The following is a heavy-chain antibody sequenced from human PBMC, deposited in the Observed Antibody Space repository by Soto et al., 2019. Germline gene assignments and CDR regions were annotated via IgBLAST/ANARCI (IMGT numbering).Heavy chain of an antibody. Sequence: QITLKESGPTLVKPTQTLTLTCTFSGFSLSTSGVGVGWIRQPPGKALEWLALIYWDDDKRYSPSLTSRLTITKDTSKTQVVLTMPHMDPVDTATYSCAHTVHGTVNASWGQGTLVTVSS. CDR3: AHTVHGTVNAS. D-gene: IGHD1-26*01. J-gene: IGHJ5*02. CDR1: GFSLSTSGVG. V-gene: IGHV2-5*02. CDR2: IYWDDDK.